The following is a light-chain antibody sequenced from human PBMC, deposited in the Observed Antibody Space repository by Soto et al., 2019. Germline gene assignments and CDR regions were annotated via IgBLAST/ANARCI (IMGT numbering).Light chain of an antibody. CDR1: QSISSN. V-gene: IGKV3-15*01. J-gene: IGKJ1*01. CDR2: GAS. Sequence: EIVMTQSPATLSVSPGERATLSCRASQSISSNLAWYQQKPGQAPRLLIYGASNRATGIPARFRGSGSGTEFTLTISSLQSEDFAVYYCQHYSNWPPWTFCQGTKVEIK. CDR3: QHYSNWPPWT.